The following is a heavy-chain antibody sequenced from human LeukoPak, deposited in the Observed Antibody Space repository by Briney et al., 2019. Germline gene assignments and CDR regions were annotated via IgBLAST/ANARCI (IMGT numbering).Heavy chain of an antibody. CDR2: ISSSGRTK. D-gene: IGHD3-22*01. CDR3: ARDGNYDSSGYYYTGTFDY. Sequence: TGGSLRLSCAASGFTFSSYEPNWVRQAPGKGLEWVSYISSSGRTKYHADSVKGRFTISRDNAKNSLYLQMNSLRAEDTAVYYCARDGNYDSSGYYYTGTFDYWGQGTLVTVSS. V-gene: IGHV3-48*03. J-gene: IGHJ4*02. CDR1: GFTFSSYE.